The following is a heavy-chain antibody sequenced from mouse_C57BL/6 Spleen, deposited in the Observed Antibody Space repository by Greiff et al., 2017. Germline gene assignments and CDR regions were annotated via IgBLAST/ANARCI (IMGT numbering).Heavy chain of an antibody. V-gene: IGHV3-8*01. CDR1: GYSIPSDY. CDR3: ARSDFNYAMDY. Sequence: DVMLVESGPGLAKPSQTLSLTCSVTGYSIPSDYWNWIRKFPGNKLEYMGYISYSGSTYYNPTLKSRISITRDTSKNQYYLQLNSVTTEDTATYYCARSDFNYAMDYWGQGTSVTVSS. J-gene: IGHJ4*01. CDR2: ISYSGST.